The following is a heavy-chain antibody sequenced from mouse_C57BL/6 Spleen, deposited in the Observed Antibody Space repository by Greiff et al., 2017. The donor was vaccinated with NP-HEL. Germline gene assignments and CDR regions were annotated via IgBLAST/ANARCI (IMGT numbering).Heavy chain of an antibody. CDR1: GYAFSSSW. J-gene: IGHJ4*01. Sequence: QVQLKQSGPELVKPGASVKISCKASGYAFSSSWMNWVKQRPGKGLEWIGRIYPGDGDTNYNGKFKGKATLTADKSSSTAYMQLSSLTSEDSAVYFCAEDYYGSSPYYAMDYWGQGTSVTVSS. V-gene: IGHV1-82*01. CDR3: AEDYYGSSPYYAMDY. D-gene: IGHD1-1*01. CDR2: IYPGDGDT.